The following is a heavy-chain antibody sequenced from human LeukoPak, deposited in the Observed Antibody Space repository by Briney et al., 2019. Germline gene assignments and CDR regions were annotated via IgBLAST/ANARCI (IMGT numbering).Heavy chain of an antibody. J-gene: IGHJ4*02. D-gene: IGHD4-17*01. CDR3: TRPSTVTTQYS. CDR2: IKQDGSEK. V-gene: IGHV3-7*01. Sequence: PGGSLRLSCAASGFTFSSFWMSWVRQAPGKGLEWVADIKQDGSEKYYVDSVKGRFTISRDNAKSSLYLQMNSLRAEDTAVYYCTRPSTVTTQYSWGQGTLVTVSS. CDR1: GFTFSSFW.